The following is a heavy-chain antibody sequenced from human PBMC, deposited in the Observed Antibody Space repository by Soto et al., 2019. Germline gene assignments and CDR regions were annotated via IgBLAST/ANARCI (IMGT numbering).Heavy chain of an antibody. CDR2: ISYDGSNK. J-gene: IGHJ4*02. CDR3: AKDDGWLQPHEYYFDY. CDR1: GFTFSSYG. D-gene: IGHD5-12*01. V-gene: IGHV3-30*18. Sequence: PGGSLRLSCAASGFTFSSYGMHWVRQAPGKGLEWVAVISYDGSNKYYADSVKGRFTISRDNSKNTLYLQMNSLRAEDTAVYYCAKDDGWLQPHEYYFDYWGQGTLVTVSS.